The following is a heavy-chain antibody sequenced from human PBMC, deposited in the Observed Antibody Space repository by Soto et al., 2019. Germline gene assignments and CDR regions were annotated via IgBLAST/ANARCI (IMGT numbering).Heavy chain of an antibody. V-gene: IGHV1-18*01. D-gene: IGHD6-19*01. CDR1: GYSFTNYG. J-gene: IGHJ6*03. CDR3: ARDRGVAPPVAGNTHYYYYMHV. CDR2: ISAFNGNT. Sequence: QDQLLQSGAEVKKPGASVTVSCKASGYSFTNYGITWVRQAPRQGLEWMGWISAFNGNTHYAQKLQGRVTMTTDASTSTAYMELRSLRSDDTAVYYCARDRGVAPPVAGNTHYYYYMHVWGKGTTVTVSS.